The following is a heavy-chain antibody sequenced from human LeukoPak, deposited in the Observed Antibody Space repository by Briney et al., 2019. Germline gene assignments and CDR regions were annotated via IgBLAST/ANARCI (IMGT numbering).Heavy chain of an antibody. CDR3: ARSSIAARGWFDP. J-gene: IGHJ5*02. D-gene: IGHD6-6*01. CDR2: IKQDGSEK. CDR1: GFTFSSYW. Sequence: GGSLRLSCAASGFTFSSYWMNWVRRAPGKGLEWVANIKQDGSEKYYVDSVKGRFTISRDNAKNSLYLQMNSLRAEDTAVYYCARSSIAARGWFDPWGQGTLVTVSS. V-gene: IGHV3-7*05.